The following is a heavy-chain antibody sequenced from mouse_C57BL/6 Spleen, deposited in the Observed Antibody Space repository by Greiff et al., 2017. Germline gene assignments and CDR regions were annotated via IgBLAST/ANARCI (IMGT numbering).Heavy chain of an antibody. CDR2: IYPGSGNT. V-gene: IGHV1-76*01. CDR3: ASSMVTTRVYYAMDY. CDR1: GYTFTDYY. Sequence: QVQLQQSGAELVRPGASVKLSCKASGYTFTDYYINWVKQRPGPGLEWIARIYPGSGNTYYNEKFKGNATLTADKSSSTAYMQLSSLASEDSAVYFCASSMVTTRVYYAMDYWGKGTSVTVSS. J-gene: IGHJ4*01. D-gene: IGHD2-2*01.